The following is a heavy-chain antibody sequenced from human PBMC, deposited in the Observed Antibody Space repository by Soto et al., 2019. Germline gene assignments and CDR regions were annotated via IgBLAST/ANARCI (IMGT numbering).Heavy chain of an antibody. V-gene: IGHV4-34*01. J-gene: IGHJ5*02. D-gene: IGHD3-3*01. CDR1: GASITCADSY. CDR2: INHTGGT. CDR3: ATRITVFGLLIPPFDP. Sequence: SETLSLTCAVSGASITCADSYWFWIRKPPGKGLEWIGEINHTGGTHYNPSLKSRVTMSVDTSKNQFSLRLSSVTAADTAIYYCATRITVFGLLIPPFDPWGQGTQVTVSS.